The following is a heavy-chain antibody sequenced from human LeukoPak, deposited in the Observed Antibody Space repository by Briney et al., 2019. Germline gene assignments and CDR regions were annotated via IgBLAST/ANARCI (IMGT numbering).Heavy chain of an antibody. V-gene: IGHV3-66*02. D-gene: IGHD2-15*01. CDR3: ARAGYCSGGSCSFTYCFDY. CDR2: IYSGGST. J-gene: IGHJ4*02. Sequence: GGSLRLSCAASGFTVSSNYMSWVRQAPGKGLEWVSVIYSGGSTYYADSVKGRFTISRDNSKNTLYLQMNSLRAEDTAVYYCARAGYCSGGSCSFTYCFDYWGQGTLVTVSS. CDR1: GFTVSSNY.